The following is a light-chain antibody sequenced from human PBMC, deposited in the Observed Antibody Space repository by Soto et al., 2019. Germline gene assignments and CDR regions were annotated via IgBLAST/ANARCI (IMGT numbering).Light chain of an antibody. CDR2: DAS. Sequence: DIQMTQSPSSLSASVGDRVTITCQASQDISNYLNWYQQKPGKAPKLLIYDASNLETGVPSRFQGSGSGTDFTFTISSLQPEDIATYYCQQYDNLPITFGQGTRLEIK. V-gene: IGKV1-33*01. CDR1: QDISNY. J-gene: IGKJ5*01. CDR3: QQYDNLPIT.